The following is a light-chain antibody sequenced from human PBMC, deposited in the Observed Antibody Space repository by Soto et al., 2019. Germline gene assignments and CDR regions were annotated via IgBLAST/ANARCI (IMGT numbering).Light chain of an antibody. CDR1: SSDIGNYGY. V-gene: IGLV2-14*01. Sequence: QSALTQPASVSGSPGQSITISCTGSSSDIGNYGYVSWYQLHPGKAPKVIIYEVFNRPSGVSNRFSGSKFGNTASLTISGLQADDEAVYYCTSYTGTYSVVFGGGTKLTVL. J-gene: IGLJ2*01. CDR3: TSYTGTYSVV. CDR2: EVF.